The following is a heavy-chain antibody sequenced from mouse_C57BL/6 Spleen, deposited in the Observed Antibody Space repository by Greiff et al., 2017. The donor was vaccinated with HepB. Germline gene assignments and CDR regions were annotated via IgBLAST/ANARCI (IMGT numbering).Heavy chain of an antibody. J-gene: IGHJ2*01. CDR2: INPSTGGT. CDR3: AGENFDY. V-gene: IGHV1-42*01. Sequence: VQLQQSGPALVKPGASVKISCKASGYSFTGYYMNWVKQSPEKSLEWIGEINPSTGGTTYNQKFKAKATLTVDKSSSTAYMQLKSLTSEDSAVYYCAGENFDYWGQGTTLTVSS. CDR1: GYSFTGYY.